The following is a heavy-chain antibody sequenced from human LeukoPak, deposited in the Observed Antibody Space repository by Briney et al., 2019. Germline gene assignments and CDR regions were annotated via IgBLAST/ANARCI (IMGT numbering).Heavy chain of an antibody. CDR2: ISAYNGNT. V-gene: IGHV1-18*01. CDR1: GYTFTSYG. Sequence: ASVKVSCKASGYTFTSYGISWVRQAPGQGLEWMGWISAYNGNTNYAQKFQGRVTMTRDTSTSTVYMELSSLRSEDTAVYYCARGGASYSSGWYHFDYWGQGTLVTVSS. J-gene: IGHJ4*02. D-gene: IGHD6-19*01. CDR3: ARGGASYSSGWYHFDY.